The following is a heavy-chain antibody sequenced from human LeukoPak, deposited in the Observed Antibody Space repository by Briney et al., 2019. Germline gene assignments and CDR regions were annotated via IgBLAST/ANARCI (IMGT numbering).Heavy chain of an antibody. CDR2: IKTDGSST. V-gene: IGHV3-74*01. Sequence: QPGGSLRLSCAASGFTFSSYWMHWVRQAPGKGLVWVSRIKTDGSSTSYADSVKGRFTISRDNAKNTMYLQMNSLRVEDTAVYYCARDFMYSISCTGCWGQGTLVTVSS. J-gene: IGHJ4*02. CDR1: GFTFSSYW. D-gene: IGHD6-13*01. CDR3: ARDFMYSISCTGC.